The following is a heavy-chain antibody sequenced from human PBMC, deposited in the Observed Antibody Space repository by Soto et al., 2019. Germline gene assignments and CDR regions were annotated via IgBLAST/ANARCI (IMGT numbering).Heavy chain of an antibody. CDR2: INHSGST. CDR1: GGSFSGYY. D-gene: IGHD4-17*01. CDR3: ARGLDMTTVVTAGLYYFDY. V-gene: IGHV4-34*01. Sequence: SETLSLTCAVYGGSFSGYYLSWIRQPPGKGLEWIGEINHSGSTNYNPSLKSRVTISVDTSKNQFSLKLSSVTAADTAVYYCARGLDMTTVVTAGLYYFDYWGQGTLVTVS. J-gene: IGHJ4*02.